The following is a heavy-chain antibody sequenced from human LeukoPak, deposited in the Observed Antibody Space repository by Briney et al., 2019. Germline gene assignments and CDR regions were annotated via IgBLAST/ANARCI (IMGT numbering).Heavy chain of an antibody. J-gene: IGHJ5*02. CDR1: GYTFTSYG. Sequence: GASVKVSCKASGYTFTSYGISWERQSPGQGLEWMGWISAYNGNTNYAQKLQGRVTMTTDTSTSTDYMELRSLRSDDTAVYYCARAIQYNWNRSDNWFDPWGQGTLVTVSS. CDR3: ARAIQYNWNRSDNWFDP. CDR2: ISAYNGNT. D-gene: IGHD1/OR15-1a*01. V-gene: IGHV1-18*01.